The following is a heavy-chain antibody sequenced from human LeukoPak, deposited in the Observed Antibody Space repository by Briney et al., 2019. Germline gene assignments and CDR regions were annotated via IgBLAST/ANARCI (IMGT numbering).Heavy chain of an antibody. D-gene: IGHD4/OR15-4a*01. J-gene: IGHJ4*02. CDR2: IWSDGSNK. CDR1: GFSFSTYG. CDR3: ARDLQGCDY. Sequence: PGGSLRLSCAASGFSFSTYGMHWVRQAPGKGLEWVAAIWSDGSNKNYADSVKGRFTISRDNSKNTLHLQMNSLRVEDTAIYYCARDLQGCDYWGQGTQVTVSS. V-gene: IGHV3-33*01.